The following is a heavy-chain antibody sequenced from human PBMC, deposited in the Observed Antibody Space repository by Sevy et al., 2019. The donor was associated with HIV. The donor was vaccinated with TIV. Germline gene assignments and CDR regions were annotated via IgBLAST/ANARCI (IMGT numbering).Heavy chain of an antibody. D-gene: IGHD2-21*02. J-gene: IGHJ4*02. V-gene: IGHV4-59*13. Sequence: SETLSLTCTVSGGSMTSYYWNWIRQPPGKGLEWIGYIYYSGSTNYNPSLKSQVTMSVDTSKNRFSLTLISVTAADTAVYHCARSVGTGNYFDYWCQGALVTVSS. CDR3: ARSVGTGNYFDY. CDR2: IYYSGST. CDR1: GGSMTSYY.